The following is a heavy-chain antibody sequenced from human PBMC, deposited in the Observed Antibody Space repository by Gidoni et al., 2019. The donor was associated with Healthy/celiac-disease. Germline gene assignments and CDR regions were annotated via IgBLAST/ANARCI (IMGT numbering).Heavy chain of an antibody. CDR2: INHSGST. D-gene: IGHD3-3*01. V-gene: IGHV4-34*01. J-gene: IGHJ5*02. CDR3: ARPVLRFLEWSPFYP. Sequence: QVQLQQWGAGLLQPSETLSLTCAVYGGSFSGYYWSWIRQPPGKGLEWIGEINHSGSTNYNPSLKSRVTISVDTSKNQFSLKLSSVTAADTAVYYCARPVLRFLEWSPFYPWGQGTLVTVSS. CDR1: GGSFSGYY.